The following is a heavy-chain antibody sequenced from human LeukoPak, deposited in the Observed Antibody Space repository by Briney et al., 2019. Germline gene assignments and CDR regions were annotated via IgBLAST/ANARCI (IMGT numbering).Heavy chain of an antibody. Sequence: GGFLRLSCAASGFTYSNVWMNWVRQAPGKGLEWVGRIKTNAEGGTLDYTAPVKGRFTISRDDSKNTLYLQMDSLEVEDTGMYYCTTGIDDEGGYWGQGTLVTVSS. CDR3: TTGIDDEGGY. J-gene: IGHJ4*02. V-gene: IGHV3-15*07. CDR1: GFTYSNVW. CDR2: IKTNAEGGTL. D-gene: IGHD3-3*02.